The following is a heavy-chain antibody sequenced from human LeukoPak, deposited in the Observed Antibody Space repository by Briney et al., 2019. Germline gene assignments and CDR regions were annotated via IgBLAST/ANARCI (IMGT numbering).Heavy chain of an antibody. CDR1: GGAFSNYF. J-gene: IGHJ4*02. V-gene: IGHV4-34*01. CDR2: INDSGST. Sequence: PSETLSLTCAVSGGAFSNYFWTWLRQPPGKGLEWIAEINDSGSTNSNSSLRSRVAISVDTSKNQFSLRLTSVTAADTAVYYCARGQYCSTTTCYSARRYFDFWGQGTLVTVSS. CDR3: ARGQYCSTTTCYSARRYFDF. D-gene: IGHD2-2*01.